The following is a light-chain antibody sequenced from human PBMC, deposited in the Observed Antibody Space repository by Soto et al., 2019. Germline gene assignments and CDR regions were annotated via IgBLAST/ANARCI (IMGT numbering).Light chain of an antibody. CDR3: LQDYNFPYT. CDR2: AAS. Sequence: AIQMTQSPSSLSTSVGDRVTITCRASQGISFDVAWYQQKPGKAPKLLIYAASSLQSGVPSRFSGSGSGTDFTLTISSLQPEDFATYYCLQDYNFPYTFGQETKVDIK. CDR1: QGISFD. J-gene: IGKJ2*01. V-gene: IGKV1-6*01.